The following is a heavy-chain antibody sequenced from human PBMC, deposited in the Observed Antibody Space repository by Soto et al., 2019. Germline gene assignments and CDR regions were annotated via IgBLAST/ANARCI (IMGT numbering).Heavy chain of an antibody. Sequence: QVQLVQSGAELKKPGASVKVSCKASGYTFTSYAMHWVRQAPGQRLEWMGWINAGNGNTKYSQKFQGRVTITRDTSASTDYMELSSLRSEDTAVYYCARDQGYSYGYNWGQGTLVTVSS. CDR1: GYTFTSYA. D-gene: IGHD5-18*01. V-gene: IGHV1-3*01. CDR2: INAGNGNT. CDR3: ARDQGYSYGYN. J-gene: IGHJ4*02.